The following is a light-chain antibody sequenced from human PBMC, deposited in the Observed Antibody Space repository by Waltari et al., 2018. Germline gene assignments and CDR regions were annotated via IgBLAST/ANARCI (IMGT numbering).Light chain of an antibody. CDR3: MSFARGNNWL. CDR1: STVVAAFYS. Sequence: STLTHPPSPSGSPGQSVRLSSAGASTVVAAFYSVTWYQHHPDQASKLLIYGGNKRASVAPNRLAGSKSGYTASLTGSGLEAEEEAFYYCMSFARGNNWLFGGGTRLTIL. CDR2: GGN. J-gene: IGLJ2*01. V-gene: IGLV2-8*01.